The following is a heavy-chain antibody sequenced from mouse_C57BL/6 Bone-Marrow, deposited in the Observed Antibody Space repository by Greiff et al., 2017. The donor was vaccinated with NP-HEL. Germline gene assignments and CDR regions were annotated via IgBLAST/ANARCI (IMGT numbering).Heavy chain of an antibody. J-gene: IGHJ1*03. CDR2: IYPGSGST. V-gene: IGHV1-55*01. CDR1: GYTFTSYW. CDR3: ARGDSNYSWYFDV. D-gene: IGHD2-5*01. Sequence: QVHVKQPGAELVKPGASVKMSCKASGYTFTSYWITWVKQRPGQGLEWIGDIYPGSGSTNYNEKFKSKATLTVDTSSSTAYMQLSSLTSEDSAVYYCARGDSNYSWYFDVWAQGPRSPSPQ.